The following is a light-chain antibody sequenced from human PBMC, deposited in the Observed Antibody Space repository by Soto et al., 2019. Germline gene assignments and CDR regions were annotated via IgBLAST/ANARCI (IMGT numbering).Light chain of an antibody. V-gene: IGKV3-20*01. Sequence: EIVLTQSPDILSLSPGERATLSGRASQTVSSNFLAWYQQRPGQAPRLLIYGASSRAAGIPDRFSGSGSGTDFTLTISRLEPEDLAVYYCQQYGSSPETFGQGTKVDIK. CDR2: GAS. CDR1: QTVSSNF. CDR3: QQYGSSPET. J-gene: IGKJ1*01.